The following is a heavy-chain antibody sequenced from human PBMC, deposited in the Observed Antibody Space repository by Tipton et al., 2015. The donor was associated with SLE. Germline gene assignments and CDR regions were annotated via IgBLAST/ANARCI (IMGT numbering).Heavy chain of an antibody. V-gene: IGHV4-39*07. CDR3: ARHTYDIWSGFDI. Sequence: TLSLTCTVSGGSISTGGDSWGWIRQPPGKGLEWIGNIYSSGRTYDNPSLKSRITMSVDTSKNKFSLNLSSVTAADTALYYCARHTYDIWSGFDIWGRGTLVTVSS. J-gene: IGHJ4*02. D-gene: IGHD3-3*01. CDR1: GGSISTGGDS. CDR2: IYSSGRT.